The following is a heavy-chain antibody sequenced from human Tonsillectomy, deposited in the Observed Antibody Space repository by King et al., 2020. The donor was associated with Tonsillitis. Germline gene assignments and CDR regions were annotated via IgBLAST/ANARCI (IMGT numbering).Heavy chain of an antibody. J-gene: IGHJ6*02. Sequence: VQLVESGGGVVQPGRSLRLSCAASGFTFSSYGMHWVRQAPGKGLEWVAVISYDGNNKYYADSVKGRFTISRDNSKNTLHLQMNSLRAEETAVYYCAKDCGCVCSSTDYYYYDMDVWGQGTTVTVSS. CDR3: AKDCGCVCSSTDYYYYDMDV. CDR1: GFTFSSYG. CDR2: ISYDGNNK. D-gene: IGHD2-21*02. V-gene: IGHV3-30*18.